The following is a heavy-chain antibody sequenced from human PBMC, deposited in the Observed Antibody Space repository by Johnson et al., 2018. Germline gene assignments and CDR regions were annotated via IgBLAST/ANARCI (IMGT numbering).Heavy chain of an antibody. CDR3: AKDGNSVFWSCYYTDRIYHDYDMDV. J-gene: IGHJ6*03. D-gene: IGHD3-3*01. V-gene: IGHV3-30*18. CDR1: GFTFSNYG. CDR2: ISYDGSKK. Sequence: QVQLVQSGGGVVQPGRSLRLSCAASGFTFSNYGMHWVRQAPGKGLEWVALISYDGSKKYYADSVKGRFIISRDNSKNTLSLQMNSLRAEDTAVDYCAKDGNSVFWSCYYTDRIYHDYDMDVWGKGTTVTVSS.